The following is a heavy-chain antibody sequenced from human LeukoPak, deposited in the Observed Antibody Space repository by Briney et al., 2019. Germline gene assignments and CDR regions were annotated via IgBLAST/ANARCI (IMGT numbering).Heavy chain of an antibody. Sequence: SETLSLTCTVSGGSISSYYWSWIRQPPGKGREWIGYIYYSGSTNYNPSLKSRVTISVDTSKNQFSLKLSSVTAADTAVYYCARLGGPNSMGNSLDVWGKGTTVTVSS. V-gene: IGHV4-59*01. CDR3: ARLGGPNSMGNSLDV. CDR2: IYYSGST. J-gene: IGHJ6*04. CDR1: GGSISSYY. D-gene: IGHD2/OR15-2a*01.